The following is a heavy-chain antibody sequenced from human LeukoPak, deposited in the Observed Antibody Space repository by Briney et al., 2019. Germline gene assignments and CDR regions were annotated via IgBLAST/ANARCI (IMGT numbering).Heavy chain of an antibody. CDR2: FDPEDGET. D-gene: IGHD3-9*01. Sequence: ASVKVSCKVSGYXLTELSIHWVRQAPGKGLEWMGGFDPEDGETIYAQKFQGRVTMTEDTSTDTAYMELSSLRSEDTAVYYCATRRPNYDILTGYYRNYFDYWGQGTLVTVSS. J-gene: IGHJ4*02. CDR3: ATRRPNYDILTGYYRNYFDY. V-gene: IGHV1-24*01. CDR1: GYXLTELS.